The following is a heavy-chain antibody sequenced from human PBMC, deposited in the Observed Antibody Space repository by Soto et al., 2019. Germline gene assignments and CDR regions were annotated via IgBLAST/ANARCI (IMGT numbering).Heavy chain of an antibody. CDR1: GCMFGNYA. V-gene: IGHV3-15*01. Sequence: GVPLSLSCAAAGCMFGNYAVSWVRPAPGKWLEWVGRIKSKTDCGTTDYAAPVKGRFTISRDDPKNTLYLQMNSLKTEDTAVYYCIFERASSSWYGNYYYYGMDVWGQGTTVTVSS. J-gene: IGHJ6*02. D-gene: IGHD6-13*01. CDR2: IKSKTDCGTT. CDR3: IFERASSSWYGNYYYYGMDV.